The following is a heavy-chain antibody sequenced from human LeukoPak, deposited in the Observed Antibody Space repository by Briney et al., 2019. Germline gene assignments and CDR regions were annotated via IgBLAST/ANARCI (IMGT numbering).Heavy chain of an antibody. CDR3: AGRSGSLDY. Sequence: GGSLRLSCAVSGFTFSSYGMHWVRQAPGKGLEWVEVISYDGSNKYYADSVKGRFTISRDNSKNTLYLQMNSLRAEDTAVYYCAGRSGSLDYWGQGTLVTVSS. CDR2: ISYDGSNK. CDR1: GFTFSSYG. J-gene: IGHJ4*02. V-gene: IGHV3-30*03.